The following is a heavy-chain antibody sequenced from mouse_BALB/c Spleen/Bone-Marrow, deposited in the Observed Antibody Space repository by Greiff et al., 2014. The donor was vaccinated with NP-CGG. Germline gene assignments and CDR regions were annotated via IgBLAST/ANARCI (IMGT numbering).Heavy chain of an antibody. CDR2: IYPSDSYT. V-gene: IGHV1-69*02. J-gene: IGHJ4*01. Sequence: VQLQQSGAELVRPGASVKLSCKASGYTFTNNWINWVKQRPGQGLEWIGNIYPSDSYTNYNQKFEDKATLTVDKSSSTAYMQLSSPTSEDSAVYYCTRGSSYVGYAMDYWGQGTSVTVSS. CDR1: GYTFTNNW. D-gene: IGHD1-1*01. CDR3: TRGSSYVGYAMDY.